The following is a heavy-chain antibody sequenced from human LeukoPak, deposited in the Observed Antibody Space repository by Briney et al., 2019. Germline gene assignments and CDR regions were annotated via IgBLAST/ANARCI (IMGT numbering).Heavy chain of an antibody. J-gene: IGHJ4*02. CDR2: VSESGDST. D-gene: IGHD6-19*01. Sequence: GGSLRLSCAASGITFSRFAMSWVRQAPGKGLEWVSVVSESGDSTHYAESVKGRFTISRDNSKNTLYLEMNRLRAEDTAVYYCARDSRVAGYSSGWYFDYWGQGTLVTVSS. CDR1: GITFSRFA. CDR3: ARDSRVAGYSSGWYFDY. V-gene: IGHV3-23*01.